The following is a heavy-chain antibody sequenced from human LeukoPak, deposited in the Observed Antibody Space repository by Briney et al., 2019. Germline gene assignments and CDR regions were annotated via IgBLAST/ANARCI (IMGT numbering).Heavy chain of an antibody. CDR1: GFTFDDYG. V-gene: IGHV3-20*04. Sequence: PGGSLRLSCAASGFTFDDYGMSWARQAPGKGLEWVSGINWNGGSTGYADSVKGRFTISRDNAKNSLYLQMNSLRAEDTALYYCARAMNIVVVPAAPSYYFDYWGQGTLVTVSS. CDR2: INWNGGST. J-gene: IGHJ4*02. D-gene: IGHD2-2*01. CDR3: ARAMNIVVVPAAPSYYFDY.